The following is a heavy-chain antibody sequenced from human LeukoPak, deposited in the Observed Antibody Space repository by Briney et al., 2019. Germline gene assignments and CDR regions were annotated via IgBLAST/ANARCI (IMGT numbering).Heavy chain of an antibody. D-gene: IGHD4-17*01. CDR1: GFTFSDYY. Sequence: GGSLRLSCAASGFTFSDYYMSWIRQAPGKGLEWVSYISSSGSTIYYADSAKGRFTISRDNAKNSLYLQMNSLRAEDTAVYYCARDATTVTTGAFDYWGQGTLVTVSS. V-gene: IGHV3-11*01. J-gene: IGHJ4*02. CDR2: ISSSGSTI. CDR3: ARDATTVTTGAFDY.